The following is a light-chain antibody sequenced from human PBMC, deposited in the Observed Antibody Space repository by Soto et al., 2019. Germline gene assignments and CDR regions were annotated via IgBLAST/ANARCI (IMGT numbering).Light chain of an antibody. CDR2: LEGSGSY. V-gene: IGLV4-60*03. CDR3: ATWDSSSVV. Sequence: QLVLTQSSSASASLGSSVKLTCTLSSGHSSYIIAWHQQQPGKAPRYLMKLEGSGSYNKGSGVPDRSSGSSSGAARYLTISNLQSEDEADYCCATWDSSSVVFGGGTKLTVL. CDR1: SGHSSYI. J-gene: IGLJ2*01.